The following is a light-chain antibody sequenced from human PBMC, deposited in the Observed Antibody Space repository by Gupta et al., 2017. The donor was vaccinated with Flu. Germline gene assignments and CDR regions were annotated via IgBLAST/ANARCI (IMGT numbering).Light chain of an antibody. CDR1: TSDIGAYNS. Sequence: HSALTQPPSSFGSPERSVTMPCTGTTSDIGAYNSVSWYQHHPAKAPKLIIYEVTKRPSGVPEHFSGSKSGNTASLNVSGLQAEDEADYYCSSYAGTYIPFVFGTGTKVTVL. CDR2: EVT. J-gene: IGLJ1*01. V-gene: IGLV2-8*01. CDR3: SSYAGTYIPFV.